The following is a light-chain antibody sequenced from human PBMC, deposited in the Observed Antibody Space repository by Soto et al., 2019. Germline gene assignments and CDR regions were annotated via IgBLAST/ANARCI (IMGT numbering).Light chain of an antibody. V-gene: IGLV2-14*01. CDR3: SSYTSSSTLFVV. J-gene: IGLJ2*01. Sequence: QSAPTQPASVSGSPGQSITISCTGTSSDVGSYNYVSWYQQHPGKAPKLMIYDVSNRPSGVSNRFSGSKSGNTASLTISGLQAEDEADYYCSSYTSSSTLFVVFGGGTKLTVL. CDR1: SSDVGSYNY. CDR2: DVS.